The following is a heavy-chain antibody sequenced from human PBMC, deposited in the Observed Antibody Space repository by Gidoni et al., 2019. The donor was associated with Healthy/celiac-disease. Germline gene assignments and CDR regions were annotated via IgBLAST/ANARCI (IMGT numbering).Heavy chain of an antibody. Sequence: EVQLVESGGGLVKPGGSLRLSCAASGFTFSSYSMNWVRQAPGKGLEWVSSISSSSSYIYYADSVKGRFTISRDNAKNSLYLQMNSLRAEDTAVYYCARDGMITFGGVIVIHAFDIWGQGTMVTVSS. V-gene: IGHV3-21*01. CDR3: ARDGMITFGGVIVIHAFDI. CDR1: GFTFSSYS. J-gene: IGHJ3*02. D-gene: IGHD3-16*02. CDR2: ISSSSSYI.